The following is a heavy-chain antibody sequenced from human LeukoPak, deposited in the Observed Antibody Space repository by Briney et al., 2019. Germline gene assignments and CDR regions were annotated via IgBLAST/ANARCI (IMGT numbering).Heavy chain of an antibody. CDR2: ISSSGSYI. V-gene: IGHV3-21*01. J-gene: IGHJ4*02. CDR3: ARDRNTALDY. D-gene: IGHD5-18*01. CDR1: GFTFSNYI. Sequence: GGSLRLSCAASGFTFSNYIMNWVRQAPGKGLEWVSSISSSGSYIYYADSVKGRFTISRDNAKNSLYLQMNSLRAEDTAVYYCARDRNTALDYWGQGTLVTVSS.